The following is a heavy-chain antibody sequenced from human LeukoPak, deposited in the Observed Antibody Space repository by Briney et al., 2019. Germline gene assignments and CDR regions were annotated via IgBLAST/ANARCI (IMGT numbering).Heavy chain of an antibody. CDR3: ARLVPAADTDAFDI. CDR1: SGSISNSTYY. V-gene: IGHV4-39*01. Sequence: SETLSLTCAVSSGSISNSTYYWGWIRQPPGKGLEYIGSLYYSGSTYYNPSLKSRVTISVDTSKNQFSLKLSSVTAADTAVYYCARLVPAADTDAFDIWGQGTMVTVSS. J-gene: IGHJ3*02. D-gene: IGHD2-2*01. CDR2: LYYSGST.